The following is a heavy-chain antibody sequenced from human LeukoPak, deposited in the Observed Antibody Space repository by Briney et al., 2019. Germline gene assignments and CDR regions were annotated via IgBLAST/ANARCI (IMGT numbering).Heavy chain of an antibody. V-gene: IGHV1-2*02. Sequence: ASVKVSCKASGYAFTGYYIHWVRQAPGQGLEWMGWINPKSGGTNYAQKFQGRVTMTRDTSISTAYMDLSRLRSDDTAVYYCARDFGTTGEIMFDYWGQGTLVTVSS. CDR1: GYAFTGYY. CDR3: ARDFGTTGEIMFDY. CDR2: INPKSGGT. J-gene: IGHJ4*02. D-gene: IGHD1/OR15-1a*01.